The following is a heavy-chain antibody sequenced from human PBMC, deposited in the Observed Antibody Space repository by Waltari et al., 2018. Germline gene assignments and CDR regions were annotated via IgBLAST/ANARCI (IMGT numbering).Heavy chain of an antibody. D-gene: IGHD3-22*01. Sequence: QVQRLQSGAEVKEAWSAVKVSCKAAGGAVSSYAISWVRQAPAQGLGWTGGIIPILGIANYAQKFQGRVTITADKSTSTAYMELSSLRSEDTAVYYCARASTMIDYWGQGTLVTVSS. CDR1: GGAVSSYA. J-gene: IGHJ4*02. CDR2: IIPILGIA. V-gene: IGHV1-69*10. CDR3: ARASTMIDY.